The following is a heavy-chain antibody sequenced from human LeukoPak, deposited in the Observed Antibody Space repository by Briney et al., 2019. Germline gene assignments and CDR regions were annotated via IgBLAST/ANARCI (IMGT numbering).Heavy chain of an antibody. Sequence: PSETLSLTCTVSGGSISSSSYYWGWIRQPPGKGLEWIGSIYYSGSTYYNPSLKSRVTISVDTSKNQFSLKLSSVTAADTAVYYCARDGGIAGENYWGQGTLVTVSS. V-gene: IGHV4-39*07. J-gene: IGHJ4*02. CDR2: IYYSGST. CDR3: ARDGGIAGENY. D-gene: IGHD6-13*01. CDR1: GGSISSSSYY.